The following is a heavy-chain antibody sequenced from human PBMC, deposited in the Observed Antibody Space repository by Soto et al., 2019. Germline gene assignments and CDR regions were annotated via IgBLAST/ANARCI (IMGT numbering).Heavy chain of an antibody. D-gene: IGHD3-3*01. CDR2: IYHSGST. Sequence: PSETLSLTCAVSGGSISSSNWWSWVRQPPGKGLEWIGDIYHSGSTNYNPSLKSRVTISVDKSKNQFSLKLSSVTAAETAVYYCARLIFGVVTINPGWFDPWGQGTLVTVSS. J-gene: IGHJ5*02. CDR3: ARLIFGVVTINPGWFDP. V-gene: IGHV4-4*02. CDR1: GGSISSSNW.